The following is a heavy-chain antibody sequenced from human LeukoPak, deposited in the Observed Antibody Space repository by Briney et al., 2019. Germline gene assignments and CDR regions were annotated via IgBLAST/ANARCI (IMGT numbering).Heavy chain of an antibody. CDR1: GYTLTELS. V-gene: IGHV1-24*01. CDR2: FDPEDGET. D-gene: IGHD1-1*01. J-gene: IGHJ3*02. Sequence: PGASGKFSYKVYGYTLTELSMHWVRQAPGKGIEWMGGFDPEDGETIYAQKFQGRVTMTEDTSTDTAYMELSSLRSEDTAVYYCATDHTTGTTVGAFDIWGQGTMVTVSS. CDR3: ATDHTTGTTVGAFDI.